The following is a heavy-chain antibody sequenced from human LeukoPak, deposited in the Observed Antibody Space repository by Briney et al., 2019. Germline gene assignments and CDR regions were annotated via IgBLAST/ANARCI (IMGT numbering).Heavy chain of an antibody. J-gene: IGHJ3*02. V-gene: IGHV3-53*01. CDR3: ARALNGFDI. CDR2: IYSGGSI. Sequence: GGSLRLPCPASGLLVSSNYMTWVRQAPGKGLEWVSVIYSGGSIYYADSVKGRFTISRDNSRNTLYLQMNSLRAEDTAVYYCARALNGFDIWGPGTLVTVSS. CDR1: GLLVSSNY.